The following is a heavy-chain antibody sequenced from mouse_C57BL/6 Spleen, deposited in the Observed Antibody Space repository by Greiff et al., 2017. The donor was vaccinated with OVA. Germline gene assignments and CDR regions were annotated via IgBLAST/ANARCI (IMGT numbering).Heavy chain of an antibody. D-gene: IGHD2-1*01. Sequence: EVKVVESGGGLVKPGGSLKLSCAASGFTFSSYTMSWVRQTPEKRLEWVATISGGGGNTYYPDSVKGRFTISRDNAKNTLYLQMSSLRSEDTALYYCAKIYYGNYVYAMDYWGQGTSVTVSS. V-gene: IGHV5-9*01. CDR2: ISGGGGNT. CDR1: GFTFSSYT. CDR3: AKIYYGNYVYAMDY. J-gene: IGHJ4*01.